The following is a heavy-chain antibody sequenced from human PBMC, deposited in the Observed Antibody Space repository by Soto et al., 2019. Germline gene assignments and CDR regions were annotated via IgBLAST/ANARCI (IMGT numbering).Heavy chain of an antibody. Sequence: ESGGGLVQPGGSLRVSCAASGFTVSSNDMSWVRQAPGKGLEWVSVIYSGGGTHYADCVKGRFSISRDNSKNTLYLQMNSLRGEDTAVYYCARLLYSSGYPFDYWGQGNLVTVFS. CDR3: ARLLYSSGYPFDY. J-gene: IGHJ4*02. D-gene: IGHD3-22*01. V-gene: IGHV3-66*04. CDR1: GFTVSSND. CDR2: IYSGGGT.